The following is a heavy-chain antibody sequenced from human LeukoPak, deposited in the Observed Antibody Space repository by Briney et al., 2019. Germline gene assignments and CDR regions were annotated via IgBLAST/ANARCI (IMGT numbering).Heavy chain of an antibody. CDR3: AKATERGTAMALGVDY. CDR1: GFTFSSYG. D-gene: IGHD5-18*01. Sequence: PGRSLRLSCAASGFTFSSYGMHWVRPAPGKGLEWVAVIWYDGSNKYYADSVKGRFTISRDNSKNTLYLQMNSLRAEDTAVYYCAKATERGTAMALGVDYWGQGTLVTVSS. J-gene: IGHJ4*02. CDR2: IWYDGSNK. V-gene: IGHV3-33*06.